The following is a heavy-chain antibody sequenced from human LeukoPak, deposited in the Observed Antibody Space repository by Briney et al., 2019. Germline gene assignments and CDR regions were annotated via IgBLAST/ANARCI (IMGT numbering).Heavy chain of an antibody. CDR1: GYTFTSYD. CDR2: MNSNSGNT. V-gene: IGHV1-8*01. CDR3: ARGITMVRGVIGGY. J-gene: IGHJ4*02. D-gene: IGHD3-10*01. Sequence: ASVKVSCKASGYTFTSYDINWVRQATGQGLEWMGWMNSNSGNTGYAQKFQGRVTMTRNTSISTAYMELSSLRSEDTAVYYCARGITMVRGVIGGYWGQGTLVTVAS.